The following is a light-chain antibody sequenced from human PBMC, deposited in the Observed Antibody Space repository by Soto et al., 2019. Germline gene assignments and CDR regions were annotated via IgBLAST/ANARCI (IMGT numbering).Light chain of an antibody. CDR2: GDT. CDR3: CSYAGSSTVV. Sequence: QSALTQPASVSGSPGQSITISCTGTSSNVGSSNLVSWYQQHPGKAPKLMIYGDTQRPSGVSNRFSGSKSGNTASLTISGLQAEDEADYYCCSYAGSSTVVFGGGTQLTVL. CDR1: SSNVGSSNL. J-gene: IGLJ2*01. V-gene: IGLV2-23*01.